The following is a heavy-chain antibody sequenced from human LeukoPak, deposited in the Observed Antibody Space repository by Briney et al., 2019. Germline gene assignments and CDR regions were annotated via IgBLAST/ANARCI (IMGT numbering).Heavy chain of an antibody. D-gene: IGHD1-1*01. CDR2: ISASGGST. J-gene: IGHJ4*02. CDR3: AKGNWRYFDY. Sequence: GGSLRLSCAASEFTFSNYAMQWVRQAPGNGLEWVSGISASGGSTWYADTVKGRFAISRDTSKNTLYLQMNSLRAEDTAVYYCAKGNWRYFDYWGQGTLVTVSS. V-gene: IGHV3-23*01. CDR1: EFTFSNYA.